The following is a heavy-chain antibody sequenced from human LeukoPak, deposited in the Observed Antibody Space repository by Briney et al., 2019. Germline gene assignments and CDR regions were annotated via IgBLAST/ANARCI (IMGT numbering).Heavy chain of an antibody. CDR2: IWYDGSNK. CDR1: GFTFSSYG. V-gene: IGHV3-33*08. CDR3: ARVPLAYGDYVAATA. Sequence: GRSLRLSCAASGFTFSSYGMHWVRQAPGKGLEWVAVIWYDGSNKYYADSVKGRFTISRDNSKNTLILQMNSLRAEDTAVYYCARVPLAYGDYVAATAWGQGTLVTVSS. D-gene: IGHD4-17*01. J-gene: IGHJ5*02.